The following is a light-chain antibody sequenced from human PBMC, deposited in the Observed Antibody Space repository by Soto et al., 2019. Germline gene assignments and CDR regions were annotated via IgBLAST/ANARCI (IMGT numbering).Light chain of an antibody. CDR1: QSISSY. J-gene: IGKJ4*01. CDR2: AAS. Sequence: DIQMTQSPSSLSASVGDRVTMTCRASQSISSYLNWYQQKPGKAPKLLIYAASSLQSGVPSRFSGSGSGTDFTLTISSLQPEDFATYYCQQSYSTPPTFGGGTNVDIK. CDR3: QQSYSTPPT. V-gene: IGKV1-39*01.